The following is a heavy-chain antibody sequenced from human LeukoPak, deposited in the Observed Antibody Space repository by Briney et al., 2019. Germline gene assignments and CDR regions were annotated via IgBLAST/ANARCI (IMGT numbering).Heavy chain of an antibody. D-gene: IGHD6-19*01. CDR2: ITSSSSYI. V-gene: IGHV3-21*01. J-gene: IGHJ4*02. CDR1: GFSFSSYA. Sequence: GGSLRLSCAASGFSFSSYAMNWVRQAPGKGLEWVSSITSSSSYIYYADSVKGRFTISRDNAKNSLYLQMNSLRAEDTAVYYCARDRSDRLAVAGTSAFDYWGQGTLITVFS. CDR3: ARDRSDRLAVAGTSAFDY.